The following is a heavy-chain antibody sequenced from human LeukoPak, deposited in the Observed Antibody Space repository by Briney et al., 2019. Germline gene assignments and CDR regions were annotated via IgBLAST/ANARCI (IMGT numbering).Heavy chain of an antibody. CDR2: VSSSGAYI. CDR3: ARARGDYGPYWFDP. V-gene: IGHV3-21*01. CDR1: GFTFSSYA. Sequence: PGGSLRLFCAASGFTFSSYAMNWIRQAPGKGLEWVASVSSSGAYIYYADLMEGRFTISRDNAKNSLILQMNSLRAEDTAVYYCARARGDYGPYWFDPWGQGTLVTVSS. J-gene: IGHJ5*02. D-gene: IGHD4-17*01.